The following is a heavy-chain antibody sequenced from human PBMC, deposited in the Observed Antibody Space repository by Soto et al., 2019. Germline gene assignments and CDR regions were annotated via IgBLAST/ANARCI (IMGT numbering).Heavy chain of an antibody. D-gene: IGHD4-17*01. CDR2: ISHDGSKT. J-gene: IGHJ2*01. Sequence: RSLRLSCAASGFTFNSYGIHWVRQAPGKGLEWVAVISHDGSKTNYADSVKGRVTISRDNSKDTVYLQMNSLRAEDTAVYYCAKRTVGWYFDLWGRGTLVTVSS. CDR3: AKRTVGWYFDL. V-gene: IGHV3-30*18. CDR1: GFTFNSYG.